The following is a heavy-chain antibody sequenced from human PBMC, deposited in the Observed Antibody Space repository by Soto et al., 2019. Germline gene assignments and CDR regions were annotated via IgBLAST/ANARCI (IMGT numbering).Heavy chain of an antibody. CDR1: GFTFHDHA. CDR3: TRGYCTVGSCAFDI. J-gene: IGHJ3*02. V-gene: IGHV3-9*01. D-gene: IGHD2-8*02. Sequence: EEQLVESGGALVQPGGSLRLSCVASGFTFHDHAMHWVRQVPGKGLEWVSFITWNGGSLAYADSIKGRFTISRDNAKNSLYLQMNSLGAEDTAFYYCTRGYCTVGSCAFDIWGQGTVVTVSS. CDR2: ITWNGGSL.